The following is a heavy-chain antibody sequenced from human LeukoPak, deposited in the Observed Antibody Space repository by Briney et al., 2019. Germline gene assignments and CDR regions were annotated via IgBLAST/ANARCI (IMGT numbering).Heavy chain of an antibody. J-gene: IGHJ4*02. CDR1: GYTFTSYY. Sequence: GASVKVSCKASGYTFTSYYMHWVRQAPGQGLEWMGIINPSGGSTSYAQKFQGRVTMTRDTSTSTVYMELSSLRSEDTAVYYCAGDSSLGVEIDYWGQGTLVTVSS. V-gene: IGHV1-46*01. CDR3: AGDSSLGVEIDY. CDR2: INPSGGST. D-gene: IGHD2-8*01.